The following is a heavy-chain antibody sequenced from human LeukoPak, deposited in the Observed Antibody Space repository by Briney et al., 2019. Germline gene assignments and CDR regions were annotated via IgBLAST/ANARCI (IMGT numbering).Heavy chain of an antibody. CDR2: IFYSGST. V-gene: IGHV4-4*02. CDR1: GGSISSSNW. D-gene: IGHD3-10*01. Sequence: SGTLSLTCAVSGGSISSSNWWSWVRQPPGKGLEWIGEIFYSGSTNYNPSLKSRIIISVDKSKNQFSLKLNSVTAADTAVYYCAKSNGYGLVDIWGQGTMVTVSS. CDR3: AKSNGYGLVDI. J-gene: IGHJ3*02.